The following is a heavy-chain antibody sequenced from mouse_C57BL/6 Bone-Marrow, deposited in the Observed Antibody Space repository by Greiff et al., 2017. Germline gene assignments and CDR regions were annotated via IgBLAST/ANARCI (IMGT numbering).Heavy chain of an antibody. V-gene: IGHV3-8*01. CDR3: ASGVYYGSSYWYFDV. D-gene: IGHD1-1*01. CDR1: GYSITSDY. Sequence: VQLKESGPGLAKPSQTLSLTCSVTGYSITSDYWNWIRKFPGNKLEYMGYISYSGSTYYNPSLKSRISITRDTSKNQYYLQLNSVTTEDTATYYCASGVYYGSSYWYFDVWGTGTTVTVSS. CDR2: ISYSGST. J-gene: IGHJ1*03.